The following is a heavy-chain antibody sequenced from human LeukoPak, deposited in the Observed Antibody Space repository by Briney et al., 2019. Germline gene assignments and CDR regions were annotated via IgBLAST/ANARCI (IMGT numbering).Heavy chain of an antibody. CDR1: GFTFSSYW. Sequence: GGSLRLSCAASGFTFSSYWMSWVRQAPGKGLEWVANIKQDGSEKYYVDSVKGRFTISRDNAKNSLYLQMNSLRAEDTAVYYCARDQSATIPYNWFDPWGQGTLVTVSS. J-gene: IGHJ5*02. CDR3: ARDQSATIPYNWFDP. CDR2: IKQDGSEK. D-gene: IGHD1-26*01. V-gene: IGHV3-7*01.